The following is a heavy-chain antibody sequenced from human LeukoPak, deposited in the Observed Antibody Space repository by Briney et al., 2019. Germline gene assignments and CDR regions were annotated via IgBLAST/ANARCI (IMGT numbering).Heavy chain of an antibody. CDR3: ASPLLRLRSYYYYYMDV. Sequence: SETLSLTCTVSGDSISSSRYYWGWIRQPPGKGLEWIGSVSYSGSPYYNPSLKSRVTTSVDTSKNQFSLKLSSVTAADTAVYYCASPLLRLRSYYYYYMDVWGKGTTVTVSS. D-gene: IGHD5-12*01. V-gene: IGHV4-39*01. J-gene: IGHJ6*03. CDR1: GDSISSSRYY. CDR2: VSYSGSP.